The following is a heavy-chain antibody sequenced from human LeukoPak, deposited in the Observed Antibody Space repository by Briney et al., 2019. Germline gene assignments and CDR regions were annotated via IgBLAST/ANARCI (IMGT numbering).Heavy chain of an antibody. J-gene: IGHJ4*02. Sequence: SETLSLTCRVHDGSSRGYYWSWIRQPPGRGLKWIGEINYSGSINYSPSLKGRVFISLDTSKNLFSLKLNSVTVADTAVYYCAKYRYGYLGMDSWGQGTQVTVSS. D-gene: IGHD2-2*03. CDR2: INYSGSI. V-gene: IGHV4-34*01. CDR3: AKYRYGYLGMDS. CDR1: DGSSRGYY.